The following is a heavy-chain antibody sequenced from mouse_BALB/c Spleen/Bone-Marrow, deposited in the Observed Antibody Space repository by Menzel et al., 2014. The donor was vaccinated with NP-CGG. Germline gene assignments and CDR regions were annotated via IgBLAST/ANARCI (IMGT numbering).Heavy chain of an antibody. CDR3: ARGYNDYVNAMDY. D-gene: IGHD2-4*01. Sequence: VQLQQSGAELVKPGASVKLSCTASGFNIKDTYMHWVKQRPEQGLEWIGRIVPANGNTKYDPKFPGKATITADTSSNTTYLQLSSLTSEDNTVYYCARGYNDYVNAMDYWGQGTSVTVSS. V-gene: IGHV14-3*02. J-gene: IGHJ4*01. CDR1: GFNIKDTY. CDR2: IVPANGNT.